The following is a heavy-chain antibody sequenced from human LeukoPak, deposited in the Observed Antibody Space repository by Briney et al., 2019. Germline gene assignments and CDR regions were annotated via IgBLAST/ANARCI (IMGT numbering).Heavy chain of an antibody. CDR3: ARGRYDPRPNFDY. CDR2: INPNSGGT. V-gene: IGHV1-2*02. D-gene: IGHD5-12*01. CDR1: GYTFTGYY. Sequence: ASVKVSCKASGYTFTGYYLHWVRQAPGQGLEWMGWINPNSGGTNYAQKFQGRVTMTRDTSISTAYMELSRLRSDDTAVYYCARGRYDPRPNFDYWGQGTLVTVSS. J-gene: IGHJ4*02.